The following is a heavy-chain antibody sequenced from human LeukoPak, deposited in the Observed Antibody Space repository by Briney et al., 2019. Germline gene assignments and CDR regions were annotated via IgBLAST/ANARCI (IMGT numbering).Heavy chain of an antibody. D-gene: IGHD2-2*01. J-gene: IGHJ5*02. Sequence: SETLSLTCTVSGGSISSYYWSWIRQPTGKGLEWIGYIYHSGSTYYNPSLKSRVTISVDRSKNQFSLKLSSVTAADTAVYYCAREVPAAHNWFDPWGQGTLVTVSS. CDR3: AREVPAAHNWFDP. V-gene: IGHV4-59*12. CDR2: IYHSGST. CDR1: GGSISSYY.